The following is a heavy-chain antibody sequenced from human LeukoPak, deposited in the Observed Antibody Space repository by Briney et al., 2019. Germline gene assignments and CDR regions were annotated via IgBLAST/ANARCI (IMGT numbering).Heavy chain of an antibody. CDR1: GFTFSNYG. CDR2: ISYDGSYK. V-gene: IGHV3-30*18. Sequence: GGSLRLSCAASGFTFSNYGMHWVRQAPGKGLEWVAVISYDGSYKYYADSVKGRFTVSRDNSKNTLYLQMNSLRGEDTAVYYCAKERGQGMATIGYYFDYWGQGTLVTVSS. J-gene: IGHJ4*02. CDR3: AKERGQGMATIGYYFDY. D-gene: IGHD5-24*01.